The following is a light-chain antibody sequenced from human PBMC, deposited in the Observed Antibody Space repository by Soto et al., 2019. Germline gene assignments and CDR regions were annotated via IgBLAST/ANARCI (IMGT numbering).Light chain of an antibody. J-gene: IGLJ3*02. CDR2: YDD. CDR3: SSYAGSYTWV. CDR1: SSNIGNNA. V-gene: IGLV1-36*01. Sequence: QSVLTQPPSVSEAPRQRVTISCSGSSSNIGNNAVNWYQQLPGKAPKLLIYYDDLLPSGVSDRFSGSKSGTSASLAISGLQSEDEADYYCSSYAGSYTWVFGGGTKVTVL.